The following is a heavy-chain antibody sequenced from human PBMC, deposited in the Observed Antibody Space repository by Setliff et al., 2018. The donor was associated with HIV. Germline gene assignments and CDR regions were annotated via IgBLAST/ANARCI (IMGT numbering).Heavy chain of an antibody. CDR3: ASEDCGGGSCRPDN. CDR1: GGSISSHY. Sequence: SETLSLTCTVSGGSISSHYWSWIRQPPGKGLEWIGSIYYSGSTNYNPSLKSRVTISVDTSKNHFSLKLSSVTVADTAVYYCASEDCGGGSCRPDNWGQGTLVTVSS. V-gene: IGHV4-59*08. CDR2: IYYSGST. D-gene: IGHD2-15*01. J-gene: IGHJ4*02.